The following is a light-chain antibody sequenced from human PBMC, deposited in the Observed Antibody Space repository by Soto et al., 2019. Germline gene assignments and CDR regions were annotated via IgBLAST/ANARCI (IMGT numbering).Light chain of an antibody. CDR1: QNIRNS. J-gene: IGKJ1*01. Sequence: DIRMTQSPSSLSASVGDRVTITCRASQNIRNSLNWYQQKPGKAPKFLIYASSTLQSGVPSRFSGSGSGTEFTLTISSLQPDDFATYYCQQYSDYPRTFGQGTKVDIK. CDR3: QQYSDYPRT. CDR2: ASS. V-gene: IGKV1-16*01.